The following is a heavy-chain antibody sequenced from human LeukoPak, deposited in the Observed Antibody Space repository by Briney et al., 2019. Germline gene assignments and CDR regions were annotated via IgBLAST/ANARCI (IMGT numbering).Heavy chain of an antibody. CDR1: GYTFTGYY. D-gene: IGHD6-19*01. V-gene: IGHV1-2*02. CDR2: INPNSGTT. J-gene: IGHJ4*02. CDR3: AREARIAVAGTFLDY. Sequence: ASVKVPCKASGYTFTGYYMHWVRQAPGQGLEWMGWINPNSGTTNYAHKFQGRVTMTRDTSISTAYMELSRLRSDDTAVYYCAREARIAVAGTFLDYWGQGTLVTVSS.